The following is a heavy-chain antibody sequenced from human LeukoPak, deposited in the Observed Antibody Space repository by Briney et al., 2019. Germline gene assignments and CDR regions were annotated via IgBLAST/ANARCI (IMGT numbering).Heavy chain of an antibody. J-gene: IGHJ4*02. CDR2: IYPGDSDT. CDR1: GYSITSYW. Sequence: GESLKISCKCSGYSITSYWIGWVRQMPGKGLEWRGVIYPGDSDTRYSPSFQGQVTISADKSISTAYLQWSSLKASDTAMYYCARHGRDTAMTHWGQGTLVTVSS. D-gene: IGHD5-18*01. CDR3: ARHGRDTAMTH. V-gene: IGHV5-51*01.